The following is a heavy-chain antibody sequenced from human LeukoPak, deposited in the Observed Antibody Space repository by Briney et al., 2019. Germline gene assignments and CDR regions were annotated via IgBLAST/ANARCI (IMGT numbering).Heavy chain of an antibody. J-gene: IGHJ4*02. CDR1: GGTISSYY. V-gene: IGHV4-4*07. D-gene: IGHD2-8*01. Sequence: SDTLSLTCNVSGGTISSYYWSWIRQPAGQGLEWIGRIYTSWSTNYNPSLKRRVTMSVDTATNQFSLKLSSVTAADTAVYYCARHAIECSKGVCRRAHFGYWGQGILVAVSS. CDR3: ARHAIECSKGVCRRAHFGY. CDR2: IYTSWST.